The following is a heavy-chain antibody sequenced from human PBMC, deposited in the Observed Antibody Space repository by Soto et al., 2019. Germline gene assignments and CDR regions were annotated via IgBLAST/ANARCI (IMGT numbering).Heavy chain of an antibody. D-gene: IGHD4-17*01. J-gene: IGHJ4*02. CDR2: IYHSGST. CDR1: GASISSGGYS. CDR3: ARGVTTVTTIDY. V-gene: IGHV4-30-2*01. Sequence: QLQLQESGSGLVKPSQTLSLTCAVSGASISSGGYSWSWIRQPPGKVLEWIGYIYHSGSTYYNPSLKSRVTISVDGSMNQFSLKLSFVTAADTAVYYWARGVTTVTTIDYWGQGTLVTVSS.